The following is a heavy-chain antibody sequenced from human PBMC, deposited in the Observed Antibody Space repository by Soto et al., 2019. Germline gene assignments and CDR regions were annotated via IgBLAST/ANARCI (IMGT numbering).Heavy chain of an antibody. CDR1: GFTFSSYG. Sequence: QVQLVESGGGVVQPGRSLRLSCAASGFTFSSYGMHWVRQAPGKGLEWVAVISYDGSDKYYADSVKGRFTISRDNSNNTLYLKMDSLSEEDTAVYYCAKGVVVATTFFHDWGQGTLVTVYS. J-gene: IGHJ1*01. CDR2: ISYDGSDK. CDR3: AKGVVVATTFFHD. V-gene: IGHV3-30*18. D-gene: IGHD2-15*01.